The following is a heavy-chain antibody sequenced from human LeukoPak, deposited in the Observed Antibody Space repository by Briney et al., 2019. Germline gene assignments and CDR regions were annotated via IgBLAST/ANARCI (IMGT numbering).Heavy chain of an antibody. CDR3: ATHDCSSTSCFSY. CDR2: INWNGGST. J-gene: IGHJ4*02. CDR1: GFTFDDYG. V-gene: IGHV3-20*04. D-gene: IGHD2-2*01. Sequence: PGGSLRLSCAASGFTFDDYGMSWVRQAPGKGLEWVSGINWNGGSTGYADSVKGRFTIFRDNAKNSLYLQMNSLRAEDTALYYCATHDCSSTSCFSYWGQGTLVTVSS.